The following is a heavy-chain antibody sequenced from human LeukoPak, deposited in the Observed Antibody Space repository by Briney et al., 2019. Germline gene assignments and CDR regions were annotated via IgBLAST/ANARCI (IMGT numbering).Heavy chain of an antibody. Sequence: SETLSLTCTVSGASITTYNWAWIRQPPGKGLEWIGYIYYRGSTKYNPSLKSRVTISVDTSKKQFSLKVSSVTAADTALYYCARVVAAAAWLDPWGQGILVTVSP. CDR3: ARVVAAAAWLDP. D-gene: IGHD6-13*01. V-gene: IGHV4-59*01. CDR2: IYYRGST. CDR1: GASITTYN. J-gene: IGHJ5*02.